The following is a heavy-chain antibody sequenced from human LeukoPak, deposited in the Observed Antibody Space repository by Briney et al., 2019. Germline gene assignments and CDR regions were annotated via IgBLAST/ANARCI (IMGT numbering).Heavy chain of an antibody. J-gene: IGHJ4*02. CDR3: ARDAKYYYGSRTYFFFEY. CDR1: GGSISSYY. V-gene: IGHV4-4*07. D-gene: IGHD3-10*01. Sequence: SETLSLTCTVSGGSISSYYWSWIRQPAGKGLEWIGRIYTSGSTNYNPSLKSRVTMSIDTSKNQFSLKLSSVTAADTAIYYCARDAKYYYGSRTYFFFEYWGQGTLLTVSS. CDR2: IYTSGST.